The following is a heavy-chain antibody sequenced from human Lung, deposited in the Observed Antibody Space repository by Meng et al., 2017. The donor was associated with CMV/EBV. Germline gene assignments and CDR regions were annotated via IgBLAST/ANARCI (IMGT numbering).Heavy chain of an antibody. Sequence: QVQLVWSGAEGKKPWASVKVSCKASGYSFTTYAMHWVRQAPGQRLEWMGWINAGNGNTKYSEKFQSRVTITRDTAASTAYMELSSLKSEDTAVYYCARTGCSSSSCYDYWGQGTLVTVSS. V-gene: IGHV1-3*01. D-gene: IGHD2-2*01. CDR3: ARTGCSSSSCYDY. CDR1: GYSFTTYA. J-gene: IGHJ4*02. CDR2: INAGNGNT.